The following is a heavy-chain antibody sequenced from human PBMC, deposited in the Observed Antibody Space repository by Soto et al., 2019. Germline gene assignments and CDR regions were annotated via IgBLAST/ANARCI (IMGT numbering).Heavy chain of an antibody. CDR3: VKGGWFDY. Sequence: PGGSLRLSCAASGFTFSTFDMTWVRQAPGKGLEWVSIIRGTDGSTYYADSMKGRFTISKDNSKNTLYLQMNSLRPEDTALYFWVKGGWFDYWGRGTLVTVSS. CDR2: IRGTDGST. D-gene: IGHD6-19*01. J-gene: IGHJ4*02. V-gene: IGHV3-23*01. CDR1: GFTFSTFD.